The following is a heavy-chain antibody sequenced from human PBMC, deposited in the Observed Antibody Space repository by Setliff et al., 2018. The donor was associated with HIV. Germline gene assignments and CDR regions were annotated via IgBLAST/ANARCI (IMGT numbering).Heavy chain of an antibody. Sequence: GGSLRLSCSASGFTFSSFSMNWVRQAPGRGLEWVAVIWYDGSNKYYADSVKGRFTISRDNSKNTLYLQMNSLRDEDTAVYYCARDLGGIVVAAFDYWGQGTLVTVSS. CDR1: GFTFSSFS. V-gene: IGHV3-33*08. CDR2: IWYDGSNK. J-gene: IGHJ4*02. CDR3: ARDLGGIVVAAFDY. D-gene: IGHD6-19*01.